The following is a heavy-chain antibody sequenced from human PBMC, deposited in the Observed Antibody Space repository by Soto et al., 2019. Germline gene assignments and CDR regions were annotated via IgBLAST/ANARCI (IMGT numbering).Heavy chain of an antibody. CDR2: ISYDGSNK. D-gene: IGHD5-18*01. J-gene: IGHJ3*02. V-gene: IGHV3-30-3*01. CDR1: GFTFSSYA. CDR3: ARTAMVVNDAFDI. Sequence: QVQLVESGGSVVQPGRSLRLSCAASGFTFSSYAMHWVRQAPGKGLEWVAVISYDGSNKYYADSVKGRFTISRDNSKNTLYLQMNSLRAEDTAVYYCARTAMVVNDAFDIWGQGTMVTVSS.